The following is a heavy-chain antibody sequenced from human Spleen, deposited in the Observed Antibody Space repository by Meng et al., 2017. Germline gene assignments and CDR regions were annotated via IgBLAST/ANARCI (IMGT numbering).Heavy chain of an antibody. CDR1: GGSISSRNW. J-gene: IGHJ4*02. Sequence: QGRLQGPGPGLVKPSVTLSLTGAGSGGSISSRNWWSWVRQPPGKGLEWIGEIYHSGSTNYNPSLKSRVTISVDKSKNQFSLKLSSVTAADTAVYYCARGPTTMAHDFDYWGQGTLVTVSS. V-gene: IGHV4-4*02. D-gene: IGHD4-11*01. CDR3: ARGPTTMAHDFDY. CDR2: IYHSGST.